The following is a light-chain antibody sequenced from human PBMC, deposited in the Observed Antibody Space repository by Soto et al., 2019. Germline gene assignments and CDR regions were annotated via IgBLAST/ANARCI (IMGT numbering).Light chain of an antibody. J-gene: IGKJ1*01. CDR2: GAS. CDR3: QQYNNWPRT. CDR1: QSVSIN. Sequence: IALTQPPGTLSFSPGERATLSCRASQSVSINLAWYQQKPGQAPRLLIYGASSRATGIPARFSGSGSGTEFTLTISSLQSEDSAVYFCQQYNNWPRTFGQGTKVDI. V-gene: IGKV3-15*01.